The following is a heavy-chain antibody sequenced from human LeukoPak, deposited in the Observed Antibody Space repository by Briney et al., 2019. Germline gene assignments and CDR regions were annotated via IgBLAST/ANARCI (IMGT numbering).Heavy chain of an antibody. CDR3: ARVPPYYYDSSGSWYFDL. D-gene: IGHD3-22*01. CDR1: GFTFSSYS. V-gene: IGHV3-21*01. CDR2: ISSSSSYI. J-gene: IGHJ2*01. Sequence: GGSLRLSCAASGFTFSSYSMDWVRQAPGKGLEGVSSISSSSSYIYYADSVKGRFTISRDNAKNSLYLQMNSLRAEDTAVYYCARVPPYYYDSSGSWYFDLWGRGTLVTVSS.